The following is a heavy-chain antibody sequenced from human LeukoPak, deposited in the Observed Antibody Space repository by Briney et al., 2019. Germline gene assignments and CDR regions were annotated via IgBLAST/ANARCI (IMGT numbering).Heavy chain of an antibody. V-gene: IGHV1-24*01. D-gene: IGHD2-2*01. J-gene: IGHJ6*03. CDR2: FDPEDGET. CDR1: GYTLTELS. Sequence: ASVKVSCKVSGYTLTELSMHWVRQAPGKGLEWMGGFDPEDGETIYAQKFQGRVTMTEDTSTDTAYMELSSLRSEDTAVYYCATAFVVPAAIDIMDVWGKGTTVTVSS. CDR3: ATAFVVPAAIDIMDV.